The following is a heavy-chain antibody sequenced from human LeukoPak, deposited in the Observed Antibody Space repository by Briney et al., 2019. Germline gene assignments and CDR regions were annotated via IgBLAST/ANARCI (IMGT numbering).Heavy chain of an antibody. CDR1: GGTFSSYA. D-gene: IGHD2-2*02. Sequence: GASVKVSCKASGGTFSSYAISWVRQAPGQGLEWMGGIIPIFGTANYAQKFQGRVTITADESTSTAYMELSSLRSEDTAVYYCARGNGLVPAAITLDYWGQGTLVTVSS. CDR3: ARGNGLVPAAITLDY. CDR2: IIPIFGTA. V-gene: IGHV1-69*13. J-gene: IGHJ4*02.